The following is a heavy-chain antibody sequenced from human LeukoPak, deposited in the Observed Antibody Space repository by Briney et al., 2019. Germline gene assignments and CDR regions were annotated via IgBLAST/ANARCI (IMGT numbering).Heavy chain of an antibody. D-gene: IGHD2-21*02. CDR2: IYYSGST. CDR1: GGSISSGGYY. J-gene: IGHJ4*02. V-gene: IGHV4-31*03. Sequence: SETLSLTCTVSGGSISSGGYYWSWIRQHPGKGLEWIGYIYYSGSTYYNPSLKSRVTISVDTSKNQFSLKLSSVTAADTAVYYCARDNTHCGGDCYPEYYFDYWGQGTLVTVSS. CDR3: ARDNTHCGGDCYPEYYFDY.